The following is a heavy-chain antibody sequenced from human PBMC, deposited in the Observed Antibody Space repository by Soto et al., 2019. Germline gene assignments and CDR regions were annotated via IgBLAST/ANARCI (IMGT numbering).Heavy chain of an antibody. CDR2: IYYSGST. Sequence: TSETLSLTCTVSGGSISSYYWSWIRQPPGKGLEWIGYIYYSGSTNYNPSLKSRVTMSVDTSKNQFSLKLTSVTAADTATYYCARGQRIGAFTTWFDYWGQGTLVTVSS. D-gene: IGHD5-12*01. CDR1: GGSISSYY. CDR3: ARGQRIGAFTTWFDY. V-gene: IGHV4-59*12. J-gene: IGHJ4*02.